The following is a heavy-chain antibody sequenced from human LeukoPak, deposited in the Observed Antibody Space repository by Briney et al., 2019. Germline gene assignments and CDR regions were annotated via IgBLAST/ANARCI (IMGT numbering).Heavy chain of an antibody. CDR2: ISSSSSYT. CDR1: GFTFSDYY. D-gene: IGHD3-10*01. Sequence: PGGSLRLSCAASGFTFSDYYMSWIRQAPGKGLEWVSYISSSSSYTNYADSVKGRFTISRDNAKNSLYLQMNSLRAEDTAVYYYARDALWFGETTYYYGMDVWGKRTTVTVSS. V-gene: IGHV3-11*06. CDR3: ARDALWFGETTYYYGMDV. J-gene: IGHJ6*04.